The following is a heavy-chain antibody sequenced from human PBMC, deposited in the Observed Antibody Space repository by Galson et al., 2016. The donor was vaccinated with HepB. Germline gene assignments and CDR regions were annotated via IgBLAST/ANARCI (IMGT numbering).Heavy chain of an antibody. Sequence: SVKVSCKASGNTFTGHYMHWVRQAPGQGLEWMGGINPKSGDTNYAQTFQGRVTMTRDTSISTAYMELRRLTPDDTAVYYCARETGGRYYDSSGYYNFCMWVDSWGQGTLVTVPS. J-gene: IGHJ5*01. V-gene: IGHV1-2*02. CDR3: ARETGGRYYDSSGYYNFCMWVDS. D-gene: IGHD3-22*01. CDR1: GNTFTGHY. CDR2: INPKSGDT.